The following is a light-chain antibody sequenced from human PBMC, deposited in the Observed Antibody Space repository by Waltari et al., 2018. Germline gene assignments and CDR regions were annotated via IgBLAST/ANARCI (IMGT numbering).Light chain of an antibody. Sequence: AIRITQSPSSLSASTGDRVTITCRASQGISSYLAWYQQKPGKAPKLLIYAASTLQSGVPSRFSGSGSGTDFTLTISCLQSEDFATYYCQQYYNYPQTFGQGTKVEIK. CDR3: QQYYNYPQT. V-gene: IGKV1-8*01. CDR2: AAS. CDR1: QGISSY. J-gene: IGKJ1*01.